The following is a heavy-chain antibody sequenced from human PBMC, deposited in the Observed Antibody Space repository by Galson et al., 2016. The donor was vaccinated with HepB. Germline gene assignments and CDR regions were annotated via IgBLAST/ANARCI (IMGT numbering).Heavy chain of an antibody. V-gene: IGHV3-21*01. Sequence: SLRLSCAASGFTFRTYNMNWVRQAPGKGLEWVSSISPRTSDIYYADSLKGRFTITRDNAKNSLYLQMNSLRAEDTAVYYCARCGKSDEYRTAPGDLFFDLWGRGTLVTVSS. CDR1: GFTFRTYN. J-gene: IGHJ2*01. CDR3: ARCGKSDEYRTAPGDLFFDL. CDR2: ISPRTSDI. D-gene: IGHD6-6*01.